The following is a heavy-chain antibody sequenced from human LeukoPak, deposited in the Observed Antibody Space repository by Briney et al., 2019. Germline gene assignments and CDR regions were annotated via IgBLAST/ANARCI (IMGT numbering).Heavy chain of an antibody. CDR1: GFTFSDYY. CDR2: ISSSGSTI. CDR3: ARARNYDFWSGYYEYYFDY. V-gene: IGHV3-11*01. D-gene: IGHD3-3*01. J-gene: IGHJ4*02. Sequence: GGSLRLSCAASGFTFSDYYTSWIRQAPGKGLEWVSYISSSGSTIYYADSVKGRFTISRDNAKNSLYLQMNSPRAEDTAVYYCARARNYDFWSGYYEYYFDYWGQGTLVTVSS.